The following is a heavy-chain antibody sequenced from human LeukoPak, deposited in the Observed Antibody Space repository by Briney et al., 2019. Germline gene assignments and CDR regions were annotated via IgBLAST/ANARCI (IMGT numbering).Heavy chain of an antibody. D-gene: IGHD6-13*01. CDR1: GGSISSYY. J-gene: IGHJ4*02. CDR3: ARAGIAAADFDY. V-gene: IGHV4-59*01. CDR2: IYYSGST. Sequence: SETLSLTCTVSGGSISSYYWSWIRQPPGKGLEWIGYIYYSGSTNYNPLLKSRVTISVDTSKNQFSLKLSSVTAADTAVYYCARAGIAAADFDYWGQGTLVTVSS.